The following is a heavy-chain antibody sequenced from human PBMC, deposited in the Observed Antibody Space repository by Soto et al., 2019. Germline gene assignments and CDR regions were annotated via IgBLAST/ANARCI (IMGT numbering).Heavy chain of an antibody. D-gene: IGHD6-19*01. J-gene: IGHJ4*02. CDR3: AHGSGWLSDY. V-gene: IGHV2-5*01. CDR2: IYWNDDK. Sequence: QITLKESGPTLLKPTQTLTLTCTFSGFSLSSSAVGVNWIRQPPGKALEWLALIYWNDDKHYSPSLRSRLTIIKDTSKNQVVLTMTNMYPVDTATYYCAHGSGWLSDYWGQGILVTVSS. CDR1: GFSLSSSAVG.